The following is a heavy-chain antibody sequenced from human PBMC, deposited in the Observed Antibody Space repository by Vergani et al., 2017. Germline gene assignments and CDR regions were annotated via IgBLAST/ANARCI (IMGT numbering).Heavy chain of an antibody. J-gene: IGHJ4*02. Sequence: EVQLVESGGGLVKRGGSLRLSCVVSGFALNRHAMYWVRQAPGKGLEWVSGISGSGVSAYYTDSVKGRFTISRDNSKNMLFLQMNNLRTEDTAIYYCAKQYFVSGNYLFDYWGQGTLVTVSS. V-gene: IGHV3-23*04. D-gene: IGHD3-10*01. CDR1: GFALNRHA. CDR2: ISGSGVSA. CDR3: AKQYFVSGNYLFDY.